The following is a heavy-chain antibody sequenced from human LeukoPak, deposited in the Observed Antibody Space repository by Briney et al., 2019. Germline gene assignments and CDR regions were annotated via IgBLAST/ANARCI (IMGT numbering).Heavy chain of an antibody. D-gene: IGHD6-13*01. CDR1: GRSISSSSYY. V-gene: IGHV4-39*01. CDR2: IYYSGST. J-gene: IGHJ4*02. Sequence: SATLSLTCTVSGRSISSSSYYWGWLRQPPGKGLEWIGSIYYSGSTYYNPSLKSRVTISVDTSKNQFSLKLSSVTAADTAVYYCARRRGYSSLDYCGQGTLVTVSS. CDR3: ARRRGYSSLDY.